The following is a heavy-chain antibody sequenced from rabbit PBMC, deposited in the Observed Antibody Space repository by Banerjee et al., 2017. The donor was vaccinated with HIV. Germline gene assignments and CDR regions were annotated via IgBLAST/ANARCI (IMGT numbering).Heavy chain of an antibody. CDR3: ARDWGAYAGHGYATGWLDL. J-gene: IGHJ5*01. Sequence: QSLEESGGDLVKPEGSLTLTCTASGFSFSNKYVMCWVRQAPGKGLEWIACINTSSGNAVYANWAKGRFPISKTSSTTVTLQMTSLTAADTATYFCARDWGAYAGHGYATGWLDLWGPGTLVTVS. CDR2: INTSSGNA. V-gene: IGHV1S40*01. CDR1: GFSFSNKYV. D-gene: IGHD6-1*01.